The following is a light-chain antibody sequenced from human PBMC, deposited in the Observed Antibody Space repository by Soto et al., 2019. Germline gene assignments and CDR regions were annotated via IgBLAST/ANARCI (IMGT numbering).Light chain of an antibody. CDR2: GAS. V-gene: IGKV3-15*01. CDR1: QSVSSN. CDR3: QQYNNWPPWT. J-gene: IGKJ1*01. Sequence: EIVMTQSPATLSVSPGERASLSCRASQSVSSNLAWYQYTPGQAPRLLIYGASTRATGITARFSGSGSGTEFTLTISSLQSEDFAVYYCQQYNNWPPWTVGQGTKVDSK.